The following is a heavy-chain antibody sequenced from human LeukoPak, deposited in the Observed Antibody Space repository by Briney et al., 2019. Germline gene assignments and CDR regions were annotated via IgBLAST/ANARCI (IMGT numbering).Heavy chain of an antibody. V-gene: IGHV1-69-2*01. J-gene: IGHJ4*02. D-gene: IGHD3-16*01. CDR2: VDPEDGET. CDR1: GFSFTRYY. Sequence: ASVKVSCKASGFSFTRYYMHWVQQAPGKGLEWMGRVDPEDGETIYAEKFQGRVTFSRDTSKPTAYLEVSSLRSDDTAVYYCARGRLSLITARANFFDYWGQGTRVTVSS. CDR3: ARGRLSLITARANFFDY.